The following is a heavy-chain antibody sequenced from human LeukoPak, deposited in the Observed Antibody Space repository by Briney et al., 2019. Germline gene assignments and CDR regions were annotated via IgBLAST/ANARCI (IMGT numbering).Heavy chain of an antibody. CDR2: IIPILGIA. J-gene: IGHJ3*02. D-gene: IGHD3-10*01. V-gene: IGHV1-69*04. CDR3: VRFLYYYGSGSYLGAFDI. Sequence: SVKVSCKASGGTFSSYVISWVRQAPGQGLEWMGRIIPILGIANYAQKFQGRVTITADKSTSTAYMELSSLRSEDTAVYYCVRFLYYYGSGSYLGAFDIWGQGTMVTVSS. CDR1: GGTFSSYV.